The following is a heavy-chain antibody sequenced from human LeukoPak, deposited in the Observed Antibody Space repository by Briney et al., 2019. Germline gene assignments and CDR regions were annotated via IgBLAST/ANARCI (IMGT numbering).Heavy chain of an antibody. CDR3: AKDFRGERWGLMGFDP. Sequence: GGSLRLSCAASGFTFDDYAMHWVRQAPGKGLEWVSGISWNSGSIGYADSVKGRFTISRDNAKNSLYLQMNSLRAEDTALYYCAKDFRGERWGLMGFDPWGQGTLVTVSS. V-gene: IGHV3-9*01. J-gene: IGHJ5*02. CDR2: ISWNSGSI. D-gene: IGHD4-23*01. CDR1: GFTFDDYA.